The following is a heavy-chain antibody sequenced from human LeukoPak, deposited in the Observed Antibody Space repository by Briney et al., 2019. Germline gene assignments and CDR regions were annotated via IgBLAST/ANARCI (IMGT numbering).Heavy chain of an antibody. CDR3: ARVGKRMAAAGDYYFYMEV. Sequence: SQTLSLTCAISGDSVSSNSAAWNWIRQSPSRGLEWLGRTYYRSKWYNDYAVSVKSRITINPDTSKNHFSLQLNSVTPEDTAVYYCARVGKRMAAAGDYYFYMEVWGKGTTVTISS. J-gene: IGHJ6*03. V-gene: IGHV6-1*01. CDR1: GDSVSSNSAA. D-gene: IGHD6-13*01. CDR2: TYYRSKWYN.